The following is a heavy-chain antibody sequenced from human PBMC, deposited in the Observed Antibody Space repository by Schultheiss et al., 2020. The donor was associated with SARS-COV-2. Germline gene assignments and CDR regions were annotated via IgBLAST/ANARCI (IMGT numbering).Heavy chain of an antibody. CDR1: GYSISSGYY. D-gene: IGHD3-16*02. CDR2: IYHSGST. Sequence: SETLSLTCAVSGYSISSGYYWGWIRQPPGKGLEWIGSIYHSGSTYYNPSLKSRVTISVDTSKNQFSLKLSSVTAADTAVYYCARRARSSYYFDSWGQGSLVTVSS. V-gene: IGHV4-38-2*01. CDR3: ARRARSSYYFDS. J-gene: IGHJ4*02.